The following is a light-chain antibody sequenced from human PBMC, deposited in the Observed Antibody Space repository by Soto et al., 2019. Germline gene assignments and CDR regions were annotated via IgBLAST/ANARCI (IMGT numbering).Light chain of an antibody. CDR3: QTWGTGIRV. V-gene: IGLV4-69*01. CDR2: VNSDGSH. CDR1: SGHSNYD. J-gene: IGLJ1*01. Sequence: QLVLTQSPSASASLGASVKLTCTLSSGHSNYDIAWHQQQPEKGPRYLMKVNSDGSHRKGDGIPDRFSGSSSGAQRYLTISSLQSEDEADYYCQTWGTGIRVFGTGTKVTVL.